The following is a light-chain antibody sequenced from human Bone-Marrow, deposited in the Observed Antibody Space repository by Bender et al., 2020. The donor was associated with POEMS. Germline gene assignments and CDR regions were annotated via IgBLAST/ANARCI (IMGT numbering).Light chain of an antibody. CDR3: CSYAGGTTSII. Sequence: QSALTQPASVSGSPGQSITISCTGTSSDIGTYNLVSWYQQFPDKAPKLILFEVTKRPSGISNRFSGSKSGNTASLTISGLRPEDEATYYCCSYAGGTTSIIFGGGTKLTVL. J-gene: IGLJ2*01. CDR2: EVT. CDR1: SSDIGTYNL. V-gene: IGLV2-23*02.